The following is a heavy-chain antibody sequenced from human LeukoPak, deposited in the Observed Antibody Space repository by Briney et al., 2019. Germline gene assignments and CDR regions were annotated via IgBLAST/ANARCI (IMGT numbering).Heavy chain of an antibody. CDR1: GGSISSYC. V-gene: IGHV4-59*01. CDR2: IYYSGST. J-gene: IGHJ3*02. Sequence: SETLSLTCTVSGGSISSYCWSWIRQPPGKGLEWIGYIYYSGSTNYNPSLKSRVTISVDTSKNQFSLKLSSVTAADTAVYYCTRGRGMVVAPFDIWGQGTMVTVSS. D-gene: IGHD2-15*01. CDR3: TRGRGMVVAPFDI.